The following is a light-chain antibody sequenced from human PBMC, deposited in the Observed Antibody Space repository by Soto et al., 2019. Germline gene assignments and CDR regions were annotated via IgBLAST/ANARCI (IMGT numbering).Light chain of an antibody. V-gene: IGKV4-1*01. J-gene: IGKJ2*03. Sequence: DFVMTQSPDSLAVSLGERAAINCNSSQSVFHTSYNRNYLTWYQQKPGQPPKLLFYWASTRASGVPDRFSGSGSGTDFTLTISGLQPEDVAVYYCQQYRLAPYSFGQGSKLEIK. CDR3: QQYRLAPYS. CDR1: QSVFHTSYNRNY. CDR2: WAS.